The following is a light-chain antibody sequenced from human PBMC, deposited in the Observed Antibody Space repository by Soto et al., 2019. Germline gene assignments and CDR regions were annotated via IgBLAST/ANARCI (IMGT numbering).Light chain of an antibody. J-gene: IGLJ2*01. CDR2: LDSDGSH. Sequence: QPVLTQSPSASASLGASVKLTCTLSSGHSCYAIAWHQQQPEKGPRYLMKLDSDGSHTKGDAIPDRFSGSSSGAERYLTISSLQSEDEADYYCQTWGTGIHVVFGGGPKLTVL. CDR1: SGHSCYA. V-gene: IGLV4-69*01. CDR3: QTWGTGIHVV.